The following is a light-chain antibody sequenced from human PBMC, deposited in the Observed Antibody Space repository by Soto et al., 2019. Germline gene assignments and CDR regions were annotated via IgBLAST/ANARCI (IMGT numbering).Light chain of an antibody. V-gene: IGKV1-5*01. CDR2: DAS. Sequence: DIQMTQSPSTLSASVGDRVTIACRASQSISGWLAWYQQKPGKAPKILIYDASSLKSGVPSRFSGSGSGTEFTLTISSLQADDFATYYCQQYDGYPKIFGQGTKLEIK. J-gene: IGKJ2*01. CDR3: QQYDGYPKI. CDR1: QSISGW.